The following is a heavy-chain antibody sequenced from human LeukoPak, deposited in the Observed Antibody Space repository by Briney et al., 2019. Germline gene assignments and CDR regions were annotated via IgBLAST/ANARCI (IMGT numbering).Heavy chain of an antibody. D-gene: IGHD4-17*01. V-gene: IGHV3-13*01. J-gene: IGHJ6*03. CDR1: GFTFSSYD. Sequence: PGGSLRLSCAASGFTFSSYDMHLVRQATGKGGEWVSAIGTAGDTYYPGSVKGRFTISRENAKNSLYLQMNSLRAGDTAVYYCARGNYGHYMDVWGKGPTVTVSS. CDR3: ARGNYGHYMDV. CDR2: IGTAGDT.